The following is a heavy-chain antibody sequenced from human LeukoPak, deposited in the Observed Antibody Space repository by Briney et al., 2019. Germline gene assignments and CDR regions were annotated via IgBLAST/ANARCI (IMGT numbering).Heavy chain of an antibody. V-gene: IGHV3-23*01. CDR1: GFTFSSYA. CDR2: IRGSGDST. J-gene: IGHJ3*02. Sequence: PGGSLRLSCAASGFTFSSYAMSWVRQAPGKGLEWVSAIRGSGDSTWYADSVKGRFTISRDNSMNTLYLQMNSLTVEDTAVYYCAKRERDYGAYPGAFDIWGQGTMVTVSS. CDR3: AKRERDYGAYPGAFDI. D-gene: IGHD4-17*01.